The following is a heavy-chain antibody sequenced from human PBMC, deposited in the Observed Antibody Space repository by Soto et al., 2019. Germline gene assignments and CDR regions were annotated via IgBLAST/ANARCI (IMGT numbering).Heavy chain of an antibody. D-gene: IGHD3-10*01. Sequence: VASVKVSCKASGGTFSSYAISWVRQAPGQGLEWMGGIIPIFGTANYAQKFQGRVTITADKSTSTAYMELSSLRSEDTAVYYCARVSFGEGPISYYYYGMDVWGQGTTVTVSS. CDR2: IIPIFGTA. J-gene: IGHJ6*02. CDR3: ARVSFGEGPISYYYYGMDV. V-gene: IGHV1-69*06. CDR1: GGTFSSYA.